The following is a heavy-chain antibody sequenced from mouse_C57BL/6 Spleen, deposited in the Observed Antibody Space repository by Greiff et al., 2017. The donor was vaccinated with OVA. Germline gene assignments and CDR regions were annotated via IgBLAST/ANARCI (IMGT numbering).Heavy chain of an antibody. CDR2: IYPGDGDT. J-gene: IGHJ2*01. D-gene: IGHD1-1*01. V-gene: IGHV1-82*01. Sequence: VQLQESGPELVKPGASVKISCKASGYAFSSSWMNWVKQRPGKGLEWIGRIYPGDGDTNYNGTFKGKATMTADKSSSTAYSLLSSLTSEDSAVYFCARDYYYFDYWGQGTTLTVSS. CDR3: ARDYYYFDY. CDR1: GYAFSSSW.